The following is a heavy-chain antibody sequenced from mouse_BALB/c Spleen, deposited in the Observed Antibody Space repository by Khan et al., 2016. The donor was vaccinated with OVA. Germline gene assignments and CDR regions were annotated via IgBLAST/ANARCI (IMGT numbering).Heavy chain of an antibody. CDR2: IGPSNGNT. V-gene: IGHV14-3*02. Sequence: VQLQQSGAELVKPGATVKLSCTASGLNIKDTYMHWLKQWPEQGLEWIGMIGPSNGNTKYDPKFTGKATITVDTSSNTAYLELNSLTSEDTAVYYCARMATKWGQGTTLTVSS. CDR1: GLNIKDTY. J-gene: IGHJ2*01. CDR3: ARMATK. D-gene: IGHD6-1*01.